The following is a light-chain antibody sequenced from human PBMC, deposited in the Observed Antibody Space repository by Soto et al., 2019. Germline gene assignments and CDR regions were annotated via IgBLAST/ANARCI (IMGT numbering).Light chain of an antibody. CDR3: QQYNSYSPFT. V-gene: IGKV1-5*01. J-gene: IGKJ4*01. Sequence: DIQMTQSPSTLSASVGDRVTITCRGSQSVSSWLAWYQQKPGKAPKLLIYDASSLESGVPSRFSGSGSGTEFTLTISSLQPDDIATYYCQQYNSYSPFTFGVGTKVDIX. CDR1: QSVSSW. CDR2: DAS.